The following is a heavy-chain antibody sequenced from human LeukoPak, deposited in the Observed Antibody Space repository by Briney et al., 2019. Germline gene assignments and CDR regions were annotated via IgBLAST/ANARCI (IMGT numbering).Heavy chain of an antibody. J-gene: IGHJ4*02. CDR1: GGTFSSYA. V-gene: IGHV1-69*05. CDR3: ARGPDDYSNYDY. CDR2: IIPIFGTA. Sequence: ASVKVSCKASGGTFSSYAISWVRQAPGQGLEWMGRIIPIFGTANYAQKFQGRVTITTDESASTAYMELSSLRSEDTAVYYCARGPDDYSNYDYWGQGTLVTVSS. D-gene: IGHD4-11*01.